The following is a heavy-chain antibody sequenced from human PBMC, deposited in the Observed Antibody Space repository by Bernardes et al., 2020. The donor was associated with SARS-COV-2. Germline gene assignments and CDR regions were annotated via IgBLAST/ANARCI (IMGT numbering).Heavy chain of an antibody. D-gene: IGHD7-27*01. CDR2: IKQDGSEK. CDR1: GFTFRSYW. Sequence: GGSLRLSCAASGFTFRSYWMAWVRQAPGKGLEWVANIKQDGSEKDYVDSVKGRFTISRDNGKSSLSLQMNSLRAEDTAVYYCARDPGDDYFDYWGQGTLVTVSS. V-gene: IGHV3-7*04. J-gene: IGHJ4*02. CDR3: ARDPGDDYFDY.